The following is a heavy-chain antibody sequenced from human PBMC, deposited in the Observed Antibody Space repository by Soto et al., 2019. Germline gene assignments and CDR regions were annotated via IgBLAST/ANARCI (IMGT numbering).Heavy chain of an antibody. D-gene: IGHD4-17*01. Sequence: GESLKISCVGSGFSFSRYTVGWVRQVPGKGLEWMGVTHPGDSDTRYSPSFQGQVTISADKSISTAYLQWSSLKASDTAMYYCTLSYGDSYYYYYGMDVWGQGTTVTVSS. J-gene: IGHJ6*02. CDR1: GFSFSRYT. CDR2: THPGDSDT. CDR3: TLSYGDSYYYYYGMDV. V-gene: IGHV5-51*01.